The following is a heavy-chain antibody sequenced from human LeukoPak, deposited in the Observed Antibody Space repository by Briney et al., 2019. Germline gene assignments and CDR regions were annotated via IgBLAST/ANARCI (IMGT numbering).Heavy chain of an antibody. V-gene: IGHV3-21*01. D-gene: IGHD6-19*01. CDR2: ITSGSSYI. Sequence: KPGGSVRLSCAASGFTFSTYSMNWVRQAPGKGLEWVSSITSGSSYIYYADSVKGRFTISRDNAKNSLYLQMNSLRAEDTAVYYCARLNSGWSSNWFDPWGQGTLVTVSS. CDR1: GFTFSTYS. J-gene: IGHJ5*02. CDR3: ARLNSGWSSNWFDP.